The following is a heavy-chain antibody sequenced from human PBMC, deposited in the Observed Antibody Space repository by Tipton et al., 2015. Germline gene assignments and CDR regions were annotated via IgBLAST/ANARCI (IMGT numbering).Heavy chain of an antibody. CDR3: ACQDYDSLTRDYQTVDY. V-gene: IGHV4-38-2*01. CDR1: AYSISSDYY. J-gene: IGHJ4*02. D-gene: IGHD3-9*01. Sequence: LRLSCAVSAYSISSDYYWGWIRQPPGKGLEWIGSISHGGNTYYNPSLKSRVTMSRDTSKNQFSLKLTSVTAADTAVYYCACQDYDSLTRDYQTVDYWGQGTLVTVSS. CDR2: ISHGGNT.